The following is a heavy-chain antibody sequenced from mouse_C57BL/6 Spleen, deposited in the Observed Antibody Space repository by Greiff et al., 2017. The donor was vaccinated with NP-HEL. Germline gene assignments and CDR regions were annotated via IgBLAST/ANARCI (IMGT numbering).Heavy chain of an antibody. CDR3: ARSTTVVAPFDY. Sequence: EVKLMESGPELVKPGASVKIPCKASGYTFTDYNMDWVKQSHGKSLEWIGDINPNNGGTIYNQKFKGKATLTVDKSSSTAYMELRSLTSEDTAVYYCARSTTVVAPFDYWGQGTTLTVSS. D-gene: IGHD1-1*01. J-gene: IGHJ2*01. V-gene: IGHV1-18*01. CDR1: GYTFTDYN. CDR2: INPNNGGT.